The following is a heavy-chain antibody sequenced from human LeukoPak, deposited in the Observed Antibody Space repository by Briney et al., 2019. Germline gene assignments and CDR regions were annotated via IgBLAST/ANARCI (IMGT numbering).Heavy chain of an antibody. V-gene: IGHV3-23*01. CDR3: AKDRVAAAGHFDY. CDR2: ISGSGGST. CDR1: GFTLSSYA. Sequence: GGSLRLSCAASGFTLSSYAMNWVRQAPGKGLEWVSAISGSGGSTYYADSVKGRFTISRDNSKNTLYLQMNSLRAEDTAVYYCAKDRVAAAGHFDYWGQGTLVTVSS. J-gene: IGHJ4*02. D-gene: IGHD6-13*01.